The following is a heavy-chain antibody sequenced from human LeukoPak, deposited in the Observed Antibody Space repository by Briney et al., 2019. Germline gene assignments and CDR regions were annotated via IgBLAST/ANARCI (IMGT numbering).Heavy chain of an antibody. V-gene: IGHV1-2*02. CDR1: GYTFTDYY. D-gene: IGHD2-2*01. CDR3: ARFRVPIVVVPAAIGDFDY. Sequence: ASVKVSCKASGYTFTDYYIHWVRQAPGQGLEWMGWINPHSGGTNYAQKFQGRVTMTRDTSISTAYMELSRLRSDDTAVYYCARFRVPIVVVPAAIGDFDYWGQGTLVTVSS. CDR2: INPHSGGT. J-gene: IGHJ4*02.